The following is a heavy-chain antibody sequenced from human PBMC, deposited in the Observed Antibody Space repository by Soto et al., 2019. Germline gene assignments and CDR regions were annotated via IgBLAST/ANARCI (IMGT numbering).Heavy chain of an antibody. CDR2: IWYDGSNK. J-gene: IGHJ6*03. V-gene: IGHV3-33*01. CDR3: ARGGSTYYDFWSGLAPYYYYMDV. D-gene: IGHD3-3*01. Sequence: GGSLRLSCAASGFTFSSYGVHWVRQAPGKGLEWVAVIWYDGSNKYYADSVKGRFTISRDNSKNTVYLQMNSLRAEDTAVYYCARGGSTYYDFWSGLAPYYYYMDVWGKGTTVTVSS. CDR1: GFTFSSYG.